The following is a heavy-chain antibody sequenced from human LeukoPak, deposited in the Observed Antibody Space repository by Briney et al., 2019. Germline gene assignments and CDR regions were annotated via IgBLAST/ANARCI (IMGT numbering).Heavy chain of an antibody. D-gene: IGHD3-9*01. J-gene: IGHJ5*02. V-gene: IGHV1-46*01. CDR2: INPSGGST. CDR3: ARDRVYFDWSSLGGWFDP. Sequence: ASVKVSCKASGYTFTSYYMHWVRQAPGQGLEWMGIINPSGGSTSYAQKFQGRVTMTRDMSTSTVYMELSSLRSEDTAVYYCARDRVYFDWSSLGGWFDPWGQGTLVTVSS. CDR1: GYTFTSYY.